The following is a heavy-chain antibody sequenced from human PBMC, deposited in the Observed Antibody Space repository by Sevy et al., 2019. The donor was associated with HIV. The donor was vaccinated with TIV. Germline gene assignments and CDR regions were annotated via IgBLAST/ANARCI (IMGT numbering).Heavy chain of an antibody. CDR2: ISYDGSNK. CDR3: AKTGTPYDFWSGYYDY. J-gene: IGHJ4*02. Sequence: GSLRLSCAASGFTFSSYGMHWVRQAPGKGLEWVAVISYDGSNKYYADSVKGRFTISRDNSKNTLYLQMNSLRAEDTAVYYCAKTGTPYDFWSGYYDYWGQGTLVTVSS. D-gene: IGHD3-3*01. V-gene: IGHV3-30*18. CDR1: GFTFSSYG.